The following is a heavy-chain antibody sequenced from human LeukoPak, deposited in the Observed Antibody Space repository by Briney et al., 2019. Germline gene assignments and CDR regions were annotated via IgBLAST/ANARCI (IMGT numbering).Heavy chain of an antibody. D-gene: IGHD1-14*01. Sequence: ASVKVSCKASGYTFTSYYMHWVRQAPGQGLEWMAIINPSGGSTSYAQKFQGRVTMTRDTSTSTVYMELSSLRSEDTAVYYCARDEGVEPLDYWGQGTLVTVSS. V-gene: IGHV1-46*01. J-gene: IGHJ4*02. CDR1: GYTFTSYY. CDR2: INPSGGST. CDR3: ARDEGVEPLDY.